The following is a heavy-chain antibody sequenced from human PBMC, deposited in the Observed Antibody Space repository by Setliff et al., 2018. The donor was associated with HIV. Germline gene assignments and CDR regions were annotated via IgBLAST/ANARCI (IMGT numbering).Heavy chain of an antibody. Sequence: ASVKVSCKASGYTFIDYFMHWVRQAPGQGLEWMGWISPNSGDTNIPQRFRGRVTMTRDTSINTAYMGLSGLRSDDTAVYYCARQLSNSLESWGQGTPVTVSS. CDR3: ARQLSNSLES. J-gene: IGHJ4*02. CDR2: ISPNSGDT. D-gene: IGHD1-1*01. V-gene: IGHV1-2*02. CDR1: GYTFIDYF.